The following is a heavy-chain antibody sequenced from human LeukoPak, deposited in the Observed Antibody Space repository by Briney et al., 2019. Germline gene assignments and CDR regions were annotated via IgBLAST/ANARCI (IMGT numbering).Heavy chain of an antibody. CDR1: GFTVSSNY. J-gene: IGHJ4*02. Sequence: GGSLRLSCAASGFTVSSNYMSWVRQAPGKGLEWVSVIYSGGSTYYADSVKGRFTISRDNSKNTLYLQMNSLRAEDTAVYYCAREYRGEYYFAYWGQGTLVTVAS. V-gene: IGHV3-66*01. D-gene: IGHD3-10*01. CDR2: IYSGGST. CDR3: AREYRGEYYFAY.